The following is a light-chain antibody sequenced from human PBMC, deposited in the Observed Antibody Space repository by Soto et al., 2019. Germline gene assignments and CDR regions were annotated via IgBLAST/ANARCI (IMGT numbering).Light chain of an antibody. Sequence: EIVLTQPPGTLSLSPGERATLSCRASQSLTNNYLAWYQQKPGQAPRLLIHGASSRAAGIPDRFSGSGSGTDFTLTISSLEPEDFAVYYCQQRSNWPPITFGQGTRLEI. V-gene: IGKV3D-20*02. CDR3: QQRSNWPPIT. CDR1: QSLTNNY. CDR2: GAS. J-gene: IGKJ5*01.